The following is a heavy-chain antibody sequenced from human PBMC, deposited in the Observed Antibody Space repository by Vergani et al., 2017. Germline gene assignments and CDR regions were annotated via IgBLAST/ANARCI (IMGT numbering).Heavy chain of an antibody. V-gene: IGHV3-23*04. Sequence: EVQLVESGGGLVQPGGSLRLSCAASGFTISSYAMSWVRQGPGKGLEWVSAISGSGGSTYYADSVKGRVTIARDNSKNTLYLQVNSLRAEDTAVYYCAKGRQDYFDYWGQGTLVTVSS. J-gene: IGHJ4*02. CDR1: GFTISSYA. CDR2: ISGSGGST. CDR3: AKGRQDYFDY.